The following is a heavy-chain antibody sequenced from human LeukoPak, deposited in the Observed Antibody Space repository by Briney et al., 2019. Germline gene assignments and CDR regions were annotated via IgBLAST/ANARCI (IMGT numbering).Heavy chain of an antibody. D-gene: IGHD1-26*01. V-gene: IGHV3-74*01. J-gene: IGHJ4*02. Sequence: GGSLRLSCAASGFTFSSYWMYWVRQAPGKGLVWVSRINSDERSTSYADSVKGRFTISRDDSRNTLYLQMDSLRGDDTAVYYCAKDVGKWESLHFFDYWGQGTLVTVSS. CDR3: AKDVGKWESLHFFDY. CDR1: GFTFSSYW. CDR2: INSDERST.